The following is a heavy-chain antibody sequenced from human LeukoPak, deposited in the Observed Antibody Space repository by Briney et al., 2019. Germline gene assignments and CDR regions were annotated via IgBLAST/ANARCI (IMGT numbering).Heavy chain of an antibody. CDR2: ISYDGSNK. CDR1: GFTFSSYA. CDR3: ARDSVAAGRVEDYYGMDV. J-gene: IGHJ6*02. Sequence: GGSLRLSCAASGFTFSSYAMHWVRQAPGKGLEWVAVISYDGSNKYYADSVKGRFTISRDNSKNTLYLQMNSLRAEDTAAYYCARDSVAAGRVEDYYGMDVWGQGTTVTVSS. V-gene: IGHV3-30-3*01. D-gene: IGHD6-13*01.